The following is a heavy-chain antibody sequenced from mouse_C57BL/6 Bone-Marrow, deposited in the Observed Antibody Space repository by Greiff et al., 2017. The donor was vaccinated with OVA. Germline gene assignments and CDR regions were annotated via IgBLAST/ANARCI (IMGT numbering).Heavy chain of an antibody. Sequence: QVQLQQPGAELVKPGASVKLSCKASGYTFTSYWMQWVKQRPGQGLEWIGEIDPADSYTNYNQKFKGKATLTVDTTSSTAYMQLNSLTSEDSAVFCCARAVFAYWGQGTLVTVSA. J-gene: IGHJ3*01. CDR2: IDPADSYT. V-gene: IGHV1-50*01. CDR1: GYTFTSYW. CDR3: ARAVFAY.